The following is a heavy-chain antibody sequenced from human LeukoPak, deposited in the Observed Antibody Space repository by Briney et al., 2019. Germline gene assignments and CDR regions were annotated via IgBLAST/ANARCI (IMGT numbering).Heavy chain of an antibody. J-gene: IGHJ6*02. D-gene: IGHD6-19*01. CDR1: GFTFSSYE. CDR3: VRAGTSGWDYYNYAMDV. CDR2: ISSSGSTI. V-gene: IGHV3-48*03. Sequence: GGSLRLSCAASGFTFSSYEMNWVRQAPGKGLEWVSYISSSGSTIYYADSVKGRFTISRDNAKNSLYLQMNSLRAEDTAVYYCVRAGTSGWDYYNYAMDVWGQGTTVTVSS.